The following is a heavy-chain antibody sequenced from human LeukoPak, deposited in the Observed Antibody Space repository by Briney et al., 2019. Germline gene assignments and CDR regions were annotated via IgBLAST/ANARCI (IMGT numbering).Heavy chain of an antibody. CDR3: ARDYGGSYYYYYYMDV. V-gene: IGHV4-38-2*02. CDR2: IYHSGST. Sequence: PSETLSLTCAVSGYSISSGYYWGWIRQPPGKGLEWIGSIYHSGSTYYNPSLKSRVTISVDTSKNQFSLELSSVTAADTAVYYCARDYGGSYYYYYYMDVWGKGTTVTVSS. D-gene: IGHD4-23*01. CDR1: GYSISSGYY. J-gene: IGHJ6*03.